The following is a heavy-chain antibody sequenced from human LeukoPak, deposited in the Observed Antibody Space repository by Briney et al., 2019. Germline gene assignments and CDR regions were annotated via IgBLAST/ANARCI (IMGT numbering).Heavy chain of an antibody. V-gene: IGHV3-20*04. J-gene: IGHJ4*02. CDR1: GFTFDDYG. Sequence: TGGSLRLSCAASGFTFDDYGMSWVRQAPGKGLEWVSGINWNGGSTGYADSVKGRFTISRDNAKNPLYLQMNSLRAEDTALYYCASKHYDSSGLDYWGQGTLVTVSS. CDR2: INWNGGST. D-gene: IGHD3-22*01. CDR3: ASKHYDSSGLDY.